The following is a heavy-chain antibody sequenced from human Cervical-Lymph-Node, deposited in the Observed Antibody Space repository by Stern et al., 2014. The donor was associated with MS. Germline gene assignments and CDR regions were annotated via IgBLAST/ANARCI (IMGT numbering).Heavy chain of an antibody. CDR2: LYSSDAI. Sequence: QLQLQESGPRLVKPSQTLSLTCTVSGGSVSSGSYYWSWIRQPAGKGLEWIGRLYSSDAINYNPSLKSRANISVDASQHPFSLKVTSVTAADTAVYYCARIRTYYFDQWGQGILVTVSS. CDR1: GGSVSSGSYY. CDR3: ARIRTYYFDQ. V-gene: IGHV4-61*02. J-gene: IGHJ4*02.